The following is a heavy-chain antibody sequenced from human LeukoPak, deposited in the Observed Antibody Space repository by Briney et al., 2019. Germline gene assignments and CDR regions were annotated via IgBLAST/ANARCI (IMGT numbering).Heavy chain of an antibody. D-gene: IGHD5-18*01. CDR3: ARGLLRGYSYGSDY. V-gene: IGHV1-69*06. CDR2: IIPIFGTA. CDR1: RYTLTTYY. Sequence: SVKVSCKASRYTLTTYYMHWVRQAPGQGREWMGGIIPIFGTANYAENFQGRFTITADKSTSTAYMELRSPRNDDTAMYYCARGLLRGYSYGSDYWGQGTLATVSS. J-gene: IGHJ4*02.